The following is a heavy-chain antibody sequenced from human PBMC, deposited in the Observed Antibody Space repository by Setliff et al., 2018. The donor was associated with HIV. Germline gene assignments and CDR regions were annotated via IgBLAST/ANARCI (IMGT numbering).Heavy chain of an antibody. D-gene: IGHD6-19*01. J-gene: IGHJ4*02. CDR3: ARGRGFSSGSYTFDY. V-gene: IGHV4-34*04. CDR2: INHSGST. Sequence: SETLSLTCAVYGGSFSGYNWSWIRQTPGKGLEWIGEINHSGSTNHNPSLKSRATISVDTSEKQFSLKLTSVTAADTAIYYCARGRGFSSGSYTFDYWGQGTLVTVSS. CDR1: GGSFSGYN.